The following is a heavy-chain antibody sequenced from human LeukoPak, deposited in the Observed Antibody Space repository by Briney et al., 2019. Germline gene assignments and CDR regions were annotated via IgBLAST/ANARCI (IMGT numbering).Heavy chain of an antibody. CDR1: GGSISSYY. V-gene: IGHV4-59*01. CDR3: ARRHVEYSSSSDPYYFDY. J-gene: IGHJ4*02. CDR2: IYYSGST. Sequence: SETLSLTCTVSGGSISSYYWSWIRQPPGKGLEWIGYIYYSGSTNYNPSLKSRVTISVDTSKNQFSLKLSSVTAADTAVYYCARRHVEYSSSSDPYYFDYWDQGTLVTVSS. D-gene: IGHD6-6*01.